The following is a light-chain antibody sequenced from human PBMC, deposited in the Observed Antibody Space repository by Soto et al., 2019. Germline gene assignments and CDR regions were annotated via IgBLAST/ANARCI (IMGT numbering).Light chain of an antibody. Sequence: DIQMTQSPSSLSASVGDRVTITCRASQSVSNYLNWYQQKPGKAPKLLIYGASTLHNGVPSRFSGSGSGTYFTLSISSLQPEDFATYHCQQSYTPPYTFGQGTKLEIE. CDR2: GAS. J-gene: IGKJ2*01. V-gene: IGKV1-39*01. CDR3: QQSYTPPYT. CDR1: QSVSNY.